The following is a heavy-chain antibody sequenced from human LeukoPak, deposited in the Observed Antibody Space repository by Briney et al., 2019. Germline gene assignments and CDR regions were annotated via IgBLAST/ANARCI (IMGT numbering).Heavy chain of an antibody. D-gene: IGHD4-17*01. J-gene: IGHJ3*02. CDR1: GYTFTGYY. Sequence: ASVQDTCKASGYTFTGYYIHWVRQPPGQGLVWMGWINPNSGGTHYAQKFQGRVTMTRDTSISTAYMELTRLRSDDTVVYYCASQVTKSAFDIWGQGTLVTVPS. CDR3: ASQVTKSAFDI. CDR2: INPNSGGT. V-gene: IGHV1-2*02.